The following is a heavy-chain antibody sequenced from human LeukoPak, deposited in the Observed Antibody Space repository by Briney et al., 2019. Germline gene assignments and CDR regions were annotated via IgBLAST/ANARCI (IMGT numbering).Heavy chain of an antibody. D-gene: IGHD4-17*01. CDR1: GGSFSGYY. J-gene: IGHJ4*02. CDR3: ARRTVTTIWH. CDR2: INHSGGT. Sequence: KPSETLSLTCAVYGGSFSGYYWSWIRQPPGKGLEWIGEINHSGGTNYNPSLKSRVTISVDTSKNQFSLKLSSVTAADTAVYYCARRTVTTIWHWGQGTLVTVSS. V-gene: IGHV4-34*01.